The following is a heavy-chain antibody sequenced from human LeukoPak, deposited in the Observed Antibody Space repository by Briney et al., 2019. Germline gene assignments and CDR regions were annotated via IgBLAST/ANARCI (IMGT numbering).Heavy chain of an antibody. J-gene: IGHJ4*02. CDR2: ISGDNPGT. Sequence: GGSLRLSCAASGFTFSTYAMSWVRQTPGKGLEWVAAISGDNPGTYHANAVKGRLTISRDNSKNTLHLQMSGLRAEDTARYYCAKAPVGHCSGAFCYHFDSWGQGTLVTVSS. D-gene: IGHD2-15*01. V-gene: IGHV3-23*01. CDR3: AKAPVGHCSGAFCYHFDS. CDR1: GFTFSTYA.